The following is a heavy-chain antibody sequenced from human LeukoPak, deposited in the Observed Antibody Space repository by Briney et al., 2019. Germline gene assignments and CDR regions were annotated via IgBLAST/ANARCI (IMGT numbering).Heavy chain of an antibody. D-gene: IGHD1-26*01. CDR1: GGTFSSYA. J-gene: IGHJ4*02. CDR3: ARDGSGSYRFFDY. CDR2: IIPIFDTA. V-gene: IGHV1-69*05. Sequence: SVKVSCKASGGTFSSYAISWVRQAPGQGLEWMGRIIPIFDTANYAQKFQGRVTITTDESTSTAYMELSSLRSEDTAVYYFARDGSGSYRFFDYWGQGTLVTVSS.